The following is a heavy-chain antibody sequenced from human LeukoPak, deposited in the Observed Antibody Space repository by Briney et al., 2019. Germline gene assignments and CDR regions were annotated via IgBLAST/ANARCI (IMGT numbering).Heavy chain of an antibody. D-gene: IGHD3-22*01. V-gene: IGHV1-69*05. Sequence: SVKVSCKASGGTFSSYAISWVRQAPGQGLEWMGGIIPIFGTANYAQKFQGRVTITTDESTSTAYMELSSLRSEDTAVYYCARSAYYYDSSGYEDYYYYMDVWGKGTTVTVSS. CDR1: GGTFSSYA. CDR3: ARSAYYYDSSGYEDYYYYMDV. J-gene: IGHJ6*03. CDR2: IIPIFGTA.